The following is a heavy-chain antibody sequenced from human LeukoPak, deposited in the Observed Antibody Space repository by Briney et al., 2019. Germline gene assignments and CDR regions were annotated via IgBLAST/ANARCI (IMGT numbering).Heavy chain of an antibody. D-gene: IGHD3/OR15-3a*01. V-gene: IGHV3-30-3*01. CDR1: GFTFSSYA. Sequence: GGSLRLSCAASGFTFSSYAMHWVRQAPGKGLEWVAVISYDGSNKYHADSVKGRFTISRDNSKNTLYLQMNSLRAEDTAVYYCAKHLNLDYDYWGQGTLVTVSS. CDR2: ISYDGSNK. J-gene: IGHJ4*02. CDR3: AKHLNLDYDY.